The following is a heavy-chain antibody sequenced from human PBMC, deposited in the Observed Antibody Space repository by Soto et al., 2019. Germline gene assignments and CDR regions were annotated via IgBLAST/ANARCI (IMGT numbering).Heavy chain of an antibody. V-gene: IGHV1-18*01. Sequence: QVQLVQSGAEVKKPGASVKVSCKASGYTFTSYGISWVRQAPGQGLEWMGWINGYNGNTNYAQKLQGRVTMTTDTSTGTAYMELRSLRSDDTAVYYCARMGDVPYYYSGMDVWGQGTTVTVSS. CDR3: ARMGDVPYYYSGMDV. CDR2: INGYNGNT. D-gene: IGHD3-16*01. J-gene: IGHJ6*02. CDR1: GYTFTSYG.